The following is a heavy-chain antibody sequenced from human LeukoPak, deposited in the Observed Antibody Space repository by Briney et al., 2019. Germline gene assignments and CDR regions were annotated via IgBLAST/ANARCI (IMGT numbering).Heavy chain of an antibody. D-gene: IGHD6-6*01. Sequence: PGGSLRLSCAASGFTFGSYAMSWVRQAPGKGLEWVSAISGSGGSTYYADSVKGRFTISRDNSKNTLYLQMNSLRAEDTAVYYCAKDLSEYSSSLPFDYWGQGTLVTVSS. CDR1: GFTFGSYA. V-gene: IGHV3-23*01. J-gene: IGHJ4*02. CDR3: AKDLSEYSSSLPFDY. CDR2: ISGSGGST.